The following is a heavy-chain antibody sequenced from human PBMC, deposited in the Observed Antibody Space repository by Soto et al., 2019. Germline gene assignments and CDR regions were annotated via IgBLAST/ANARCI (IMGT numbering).Heavy chain of an antibody. D-gene: IGHD6-19*01. V-gene: IGHV3-30-3*01. CDR2: SSYDGDTK. Sequence: QLQLVESGGGVVQPEKSLRLSCEASGFTFSAFDMHWVRQSPGKGLEWVATSSYDGDTKYYANSVKGRFTISRDNSRNTLDLNMNSLRVEDTAMYYCTRDWSAVIGTPFDLWGQGTMVVVSS. J-gene: IGHJ3*01. CDR3: TRDWSAVIGTPFDL. CDR1: GFTFSAFD.